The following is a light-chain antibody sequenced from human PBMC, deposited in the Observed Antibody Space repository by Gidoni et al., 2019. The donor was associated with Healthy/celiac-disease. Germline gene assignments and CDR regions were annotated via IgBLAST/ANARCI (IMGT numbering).Light chain of an antibody. CDR3: QQFNSYPIT. Sequence: AIQLTQSPSSLSASVGDRVTITCRASQGISSALAWYQQKPGKAPKLLIDDASSLESGVPSRFSGSGSGTDFALTISSLQPEDFATYYCQQFNSYPITFGPGTKVEIK. CDR1: QGISSA. V-gene: IGKV1-13*02. J-gene: IGKJ3*01. CDR2: DAS.